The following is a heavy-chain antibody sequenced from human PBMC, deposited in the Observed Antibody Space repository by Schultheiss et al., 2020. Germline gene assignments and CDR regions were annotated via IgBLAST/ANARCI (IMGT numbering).Heavy chain of an antibody. D-gene: IGHD2-21*01. CDR1: GFTFTNYG. V-gene: IGHV3-33*06. CDR3: AKAIPNYYYYGLDV. Sequence: GGSLRLSCAASGFTFTNYGMHWVRQAPGKGLDWVAVVWYDGSNKYYADSVKGRFTISRDNSKNTLFLQMNSLRAEDTALYYCAKAIPNYYYYGLDVWGQGTTVTVSS. CDR2: VWYDGSNK. J-gene: IGHJ6*02.